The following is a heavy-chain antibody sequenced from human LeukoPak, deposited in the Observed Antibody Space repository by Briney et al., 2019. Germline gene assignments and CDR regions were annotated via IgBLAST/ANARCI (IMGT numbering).Heavy chain of an antibody. CDR2: ISYDGSNK. V-gene: IGHV3-30*14. Sequence: GGSLRLSCAASGFTFSSYAVHWVRQAPGKGLEWVAVISYDGSNKYYADSVKGRFNISRDNSKNTLYLQMNSLRAEDTAVYYCARVRLWGASDYWGQGTLVTVSS. CDR1: GFTFSSYA. J-gene: IGHJ4*02. CDR3: ARVRLWGASDY. D-gene: IGHD5-18*01.